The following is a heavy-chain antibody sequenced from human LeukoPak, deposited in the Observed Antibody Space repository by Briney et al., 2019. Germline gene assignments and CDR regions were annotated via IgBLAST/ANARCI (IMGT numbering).Heavy chain of an antibody. J-gene: IGHJ4*02. CDR2: ISGSGGST. CDR1: GFTFSSYA. Sequence: GGSLRLSCAASGFTFSSYAMSWVRQAPGKGLEWVSAISGSGGSTYYADSVKGRFTISRDNSKNTLYLQMNSLRAEDTAVYYCARGLRYSTGWYYFDYWGQGTLVTVSS. V-gene: IGHV3-23*01. D-gene: IGHD6-19*01. CDR3: ARGLRYSTGWYYFDY.